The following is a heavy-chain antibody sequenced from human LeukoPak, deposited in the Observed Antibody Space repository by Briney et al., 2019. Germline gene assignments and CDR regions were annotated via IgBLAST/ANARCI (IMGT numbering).Heavy chain of an antibody. CDR3: ARDRSGRGYSSSWYSAFDI. Sequence: ASVKVSCKASGYTFTDYYLHWVRQAPGQGLEWMGWISAYNGNTNYAQKLQGRVTMTTDTSTSTAYMELRSLRSEDTAVYYCARDRSGRGYSSSWYSAFDIWGQGTMVTVSS. CDR2: ISAYNGNT. D-gene: IGHD6-13*01. CDR1: GYTFTDYY. V-gene: IGHV1-18*04. J-gene: IGHJ3*02.